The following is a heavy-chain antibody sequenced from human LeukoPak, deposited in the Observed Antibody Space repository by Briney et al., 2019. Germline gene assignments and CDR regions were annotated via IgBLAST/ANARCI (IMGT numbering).Heavy chain of an antibody. V-gene: IGHV1-18*01. CDR1: GYTFTSYG. D-gene: IGHD1-26*01. Sequence: EASVKVSCKASGYTFTSYGISWVRQAPGQGLEWMGWISAYNGNTNYAQKLQGRVTMTTDTSTSTVYMELRSLRSDDTAVYYCARCGSGSYYSAHDYWGQGTLVTVSS. J-gene: IGHJ4*02. CDR2: ISAYNGNT. CDR3: ARCGSGSYYSAHDY.